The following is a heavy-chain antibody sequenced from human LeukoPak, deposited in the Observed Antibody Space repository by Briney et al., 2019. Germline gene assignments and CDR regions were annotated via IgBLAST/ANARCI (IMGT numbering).Heavy chain of an antibody. V-gene: IGHV3-23*01. D-gene: IGHD3-9*01. CDR2: ISSTGGTA. CDR1: GFTFSSFG. Sequence: GGTLRLSCAASGFTFSSFGMSWVRQAPGKGLEWVSAISSTGGTAYYADSVKGRFTISRDNSKNTLYLQMNSLRAEDTAVYYCAKDLRGYFDWLSIFDYWGQGTLVTVSS. CDR3: AKDLRGYFDWLSIFDY. J-gene: IGHJ4*02.